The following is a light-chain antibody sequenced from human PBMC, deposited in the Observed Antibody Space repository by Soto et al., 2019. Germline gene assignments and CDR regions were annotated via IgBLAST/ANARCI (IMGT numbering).Light chain of an antibody. CDR1: QSVDNN. Sequence: EIVMTQSPATLSVSPGETTTLSCRASQSVDNNVYWYQQKPGQAPRILIYGASSRATGIPDRFSGSGSGTGFTLTINRLEPEDFAVYYCQQYGSPPNTFGQGTRLEIK. CDR2: GAS. CDR3: QQYGSPPNT. V-gene: IGKV3-20*01. J-gene: IGKJ5*01.